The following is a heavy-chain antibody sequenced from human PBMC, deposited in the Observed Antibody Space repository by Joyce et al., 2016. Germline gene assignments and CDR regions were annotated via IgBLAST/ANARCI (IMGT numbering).Heavy chain of an antibody. J-gene: IGHJ5*02. CDR2: IDPRDSYT. V-gene: IGHV5-10-1*03. CDR1: GYSFTSHW. D-gene: IGHD3-10*02. Sequence: EVQLVQSGAEVKKPGESLRISCKGSGYSFTSHWISWVGQMPGKGREWMGRIDPRDSYTDYSPSFEGHVTISVDKTISAAYLQWSSLRASDTAIYYCARHVTDWFDPWGQGTLVTVSS. CDR3: ARHVTDWFDP.